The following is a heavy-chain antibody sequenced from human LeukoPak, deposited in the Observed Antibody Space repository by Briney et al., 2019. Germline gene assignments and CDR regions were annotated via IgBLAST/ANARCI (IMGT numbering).Heavy chain of an antibody. Sequence: ASVKVSCKASGYTFTSYDINWVRQATGQGLEWMGGFDPEDGETIYAQKFQGRVTMTEDTSTDTAYMELSSLRSEDTAVYYCATQFSPLSAAGAQDAFDIWGQGTMVTVSS. CDR3: ATQFSPLSAAGAQDAFDI. D-gene: IGHD6-13*01. V-gene: IGHV1-24*01. CDR2: FDPEDGET. J-gene: IGHJ3*02. CDR1: GYTFTSYD.